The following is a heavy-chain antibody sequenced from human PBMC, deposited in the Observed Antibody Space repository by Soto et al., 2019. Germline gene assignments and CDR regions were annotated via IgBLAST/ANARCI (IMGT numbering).Heavy chain of an antibody. CDR1: GFSLSTSGVG. D-gene: IGHD3-9*01. V-gene: IGHV2-5*02. CDR2: IYWDDDK. CDR3: AHRRGYDIFRDWFAP. Sequence: QITLKESGPTLVKPTQTLTLTCTFSGFSLSTSGVGVGWIRQPPGKALEWLALIYWDDDKRYSPSLKSRLTSTMATYKNQVVLTMPNMDPVDTATVYCAHRRGYDIFRDWFAPWGQGTLVTVSS. J-gene: IGHJ5*02.